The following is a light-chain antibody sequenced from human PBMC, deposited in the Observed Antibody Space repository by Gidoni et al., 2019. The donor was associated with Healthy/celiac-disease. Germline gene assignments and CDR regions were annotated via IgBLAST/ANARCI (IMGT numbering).Light chain of an antibody. Sequence: ELVMTQSPATLSVSPGERATLSCRASQSVSSYLAWYQQKPGQAPRLLIYGASTRATGIPARFSGSGSGTEFTLTISSLQSEDFAVYYCQQYNNWSRAFGQGTKVEIK. CDR2: GAS. CDR1: QSVSSY. V-gene: IGKV3-15*01. J-gene: IGKJ1*01. CDR3: QQYNNWSRA.